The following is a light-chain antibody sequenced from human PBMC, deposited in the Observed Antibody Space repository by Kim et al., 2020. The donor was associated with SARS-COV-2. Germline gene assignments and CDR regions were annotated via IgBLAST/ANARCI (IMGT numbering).Light chain of an antibody. J-gene: IGLJ3*02. V-gene: IGLV2-14*03. CDR1: SSDVGGYNY. Sequence: QSALTQPASVSGSPGQSITISCTGTSSDVGGYNYVSWYQQHPGKAPKLMIYDVSNWPSGVSNRFSGSKSGNTASLTISGLQAEDEADYYCSSYTSGSTWVFGGGTQLTVL. CDR3: SSYTSGSTWV. CDR2: DVS.